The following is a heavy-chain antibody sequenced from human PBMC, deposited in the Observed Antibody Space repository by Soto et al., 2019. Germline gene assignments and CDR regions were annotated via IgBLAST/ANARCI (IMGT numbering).Heavy chain of an antibody. CDR3: ARERSGYCSGGSCYPANYYYYGMDV. D-gene: IGHD2-15*01. CDR2: ISSSSSYI. J-gene: IGHJ6*02. V-gene: IGHV3-21*01. CDR1: GFTFSSYS. Sequence: EVQLVESGGGLVKPGGSLRLSCAASGFTFSSYSMNWVRQAPGKGLEWVSSISSSSSYIYYADSVKGRFTISRDNAKNSLDLQMNRLRAEDTAVYYCARERSGYCSGGSCYPANYYYYGMDVWGQGTTVTVSS.